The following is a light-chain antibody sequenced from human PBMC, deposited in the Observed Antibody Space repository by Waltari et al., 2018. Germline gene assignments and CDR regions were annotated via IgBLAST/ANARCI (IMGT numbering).Light chain of an antibody. CDR3: QQYDSWPWT. Sequence: GSASQSSRSTFAWYQQKPRPPPMLLIYGTSTSATGIPAMFSGGGSATDFSLTISSVQPEDFATYYCQQYDSWPWTFGQGTRVE. CDR1: QSSRST. CDR2: GTS. V-gene: IGKV3D-15*01. J-gene: IGKJ1*01.